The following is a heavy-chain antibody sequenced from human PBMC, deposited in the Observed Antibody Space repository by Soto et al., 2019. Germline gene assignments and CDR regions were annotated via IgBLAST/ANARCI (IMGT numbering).Heavy chain of an antibody. CDR2: IYYSGST. J-gene: IGHJ4*02. CDR1: GGSISSSSYY. Sequence: SETLSLTCTVSGGSISSSSYYWGWIRQPPGKGLEWIGSIYYSGSTYYNPSLKSRVTISVDTSKNQFSLKLSSVTAADTAVYYCASRSYSSGWYYFDYWGQGTLVTVSS. CDR3: ASRSYSSGWYYFDY. V-gene: IGHV4-39*01. D-gene: IGHD6-19*01.